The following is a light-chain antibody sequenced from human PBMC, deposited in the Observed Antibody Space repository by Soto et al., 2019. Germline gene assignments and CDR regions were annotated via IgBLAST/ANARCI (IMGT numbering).Light chain of an antibody. CDR3: QQYGRSPLMYT. V-gene: IGKV3-20*01. Sequence: EIVLTQSPGTLSLSPGERATLSCRASQSVNSNFLAWYQQKPGQAPRVLIYGASTRAAGVPDRFSGSGSGTDFTLTITRLEPEDFAVYYCQQYGRSPLMYTFGQGTKLGVK. CDR1: QSVNSNF. CDR2: GAS. J-gene: IGKJ2*01.